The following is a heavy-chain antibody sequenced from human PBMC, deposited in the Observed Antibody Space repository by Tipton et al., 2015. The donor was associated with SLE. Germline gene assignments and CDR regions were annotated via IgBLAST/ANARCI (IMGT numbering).Heavy chain of an antibody. CDR3: AREADDAFDV. V-gene: IGHV3-43*01. CDR2: ISWDGGST. Sequence: SLRLSCAASGFTLDDYSMHWVRQVPGKGLEWVCLISWDGGSTYYADSVKGRFTISRDNAKDSLSLEMNSLRAEDTAVYYWAREADDAFDVWGQETMVTVAS. J-gene: IGHJ3*01. CDR1: GFTLDDYS.